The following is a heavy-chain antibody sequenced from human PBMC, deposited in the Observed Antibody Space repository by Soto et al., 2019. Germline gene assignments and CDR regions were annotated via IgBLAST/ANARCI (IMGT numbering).Heavy chain of an antibody. J-gene: IGHJ5*02. Sequence: SETLSLTCTVSGGSISSGGYYWSWIRQHPGKGLEWIGYIYYSGSTYYNPSLKSRVTISVDTSKNQFSLKLSSVTAADTAVYYCARDKGRASGARGGWFDPWGQGTLVTVSS. CDR1: GGSISSGGYY. D-gene: IGHD2-15*01. CDR3: ARDKGRASGARGGWFDP. CDR2: IYYSGST. V-gene: IGHV4-31*03.